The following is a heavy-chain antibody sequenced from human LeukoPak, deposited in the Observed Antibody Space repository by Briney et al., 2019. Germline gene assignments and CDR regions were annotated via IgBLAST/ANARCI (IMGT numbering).Heavy chain of an antibody. CDR1: GGSISSYY. J-gene: IGHJ4*02. D-gene: IGHD6-19*01. CDR3: ANGGSSGWYHWGY. CDR2: IYYSGST. Sequence: SETLSLTCTVSGGSISSYYWSWIRQPPGKGLEWIGYIYYSGSTNYNPSLKSRVTISVDTSKNQFSLKLSSVTAADTAVYYCANGGSSGWYHWGYWGQGTLVTVSS. V-gene: IGHV4-59*01.